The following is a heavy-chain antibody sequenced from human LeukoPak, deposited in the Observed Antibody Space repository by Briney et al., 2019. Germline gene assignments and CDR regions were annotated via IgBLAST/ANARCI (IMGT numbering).Heavy chain of an antibody. CDR2: ASPYNGDA. V-gene: IGHV1-18*01. CDR3: ARRYQLLQLRFDP. J-gene: IGHJ5*02. Sequence: ASVKVSCKASGYKFNLYTISWMRQAPGQGVEWMGWASPYNGDAEYAQKFRERVTMTTDNSKNTAYIELRSLTYDDTAVYYCARRYQLLQLRFDPWGQGTLVTVSS. CDR1: GYKFNLYT. D-gene: IGHD2-15*01.